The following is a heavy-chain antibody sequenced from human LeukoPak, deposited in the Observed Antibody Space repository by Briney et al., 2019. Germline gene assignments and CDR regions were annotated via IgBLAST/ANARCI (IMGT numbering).Heavy chain of an antibody. CDR1: GFTFSSYG. D-gene: IGHD3-22*01. CDR3: AKAGYYYDSSGSNLPGHYFDY. V-gene: IGHV3-30*02. Sequence: GGSLRLSCAASGFTFSSYGMHWVRQAPGKGLEWVAFIRYDGSNKYYADSVKGRFTISRDNSKNTLYLQMNSLRAEDTAVYYCAKAGYYYDSSGSNLPGHYFDYWGQGTLVTVSS. J-gene: IGHJ4*02. CDR2: IRYDGSNK.